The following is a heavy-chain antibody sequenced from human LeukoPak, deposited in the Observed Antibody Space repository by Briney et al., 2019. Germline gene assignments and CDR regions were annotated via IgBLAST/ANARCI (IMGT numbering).Heavy chain of an antibody. D-gene: IGHD6-13*01. CDR3: AKDGLYSSSPTFDY. CDR1: GFTFSNYA. Sequence: GGSLSLACAAPGFTFSNYAMSWVRQAAGRGLEWVSTISGSGGSTYYADSVKGRFTISRDNSKNTLYLQMNSLRAEDTAVYYCAKDGLYSSSPTFDYWGQGTLVTVSS. CDR2: ISGSGGST. J-gene: IGHJ4*02. V-gene: IGHV3-23*01.